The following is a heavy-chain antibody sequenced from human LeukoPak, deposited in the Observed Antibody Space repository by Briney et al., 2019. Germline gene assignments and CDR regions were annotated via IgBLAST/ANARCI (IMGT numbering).Heavy chain of an antibody. V-gene: IGHV3-23*01. J-gene: IGHJ4*02. Sequence: PGGSLRLSCAASGFTFSSYAMSWVRQAPGKGLEWVSAISGSGGSTYYADSVKGRFTISRDNSKNTLYLQMNSLRAEDTAVYYCAKVGFGWRVAAYYFDHWGQGTLVTVSS. CDR3: AKVGFGWRVAAYYFDH. CDR2: ISGSGGST. D-gene: IGHD1-26*01. CDR1: GFTFSSYA.